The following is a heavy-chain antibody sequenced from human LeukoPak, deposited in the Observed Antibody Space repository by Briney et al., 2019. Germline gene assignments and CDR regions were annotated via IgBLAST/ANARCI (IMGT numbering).Heavy chain of an antibody. CDR2: IYYIRNT. Sequence: SETLSLTCTVSGGSVGSAGYYWSWIRQPPGGGLEWIGYIYYIRNTNYNPSLKSRVTMSLDPSKNQFSLLLNSVTAADMAVYYCARTQSQSGSYRYYFGYWGQGTLVTVSS. D-gene: IGHD1-26*01. V-gene: IGHV4-61*08. CDR3: ARTQSQSGSYRYYFGY. CDR1: GGSVGSAGYY. J-gene: IGHJ4*02.